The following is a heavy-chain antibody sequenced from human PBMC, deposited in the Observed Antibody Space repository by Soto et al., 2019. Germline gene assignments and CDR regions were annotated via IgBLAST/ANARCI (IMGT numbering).Heavy chain of an antibody. CDR2: MSYDGTTK. CDR3: AREVLWSRYFDY. D-gene: IGHD2-21*01. CDR1: GFIFSNYV. V-gene: IGHV3-30-3*01. Sequence: QVQLVESGGGVDQPGRSLRLSCAASGFIFSNYVMYWVRQAPGKGLEWVAFMSYDGTTKYYADSVKGRFTISRDNSKNTLYLQMNYLRPQDTGVYYCAREVLWSRYFDYWGQGTLVTVSS. J-gene: IGHJ4*02.